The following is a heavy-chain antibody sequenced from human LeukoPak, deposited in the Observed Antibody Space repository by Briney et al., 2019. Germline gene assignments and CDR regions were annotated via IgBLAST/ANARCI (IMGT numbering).Heavy chain of an antibody. CDR2: VFYTGKT. CDR3: ARVFDS. Sequence: PSETLSLTCTVSGGSVSTSDYYWGWIRQSPVKGLEWIGDVFYTGKTNYNPSLRGRATISIDASKNQFSLKLTYVTAADSAVYYCARVFDSWGQGTLVTVSS. V-gene: IGHV4-39*07. CDR1: GGSVSTSDYY. J-gene: IGHJ4*02.